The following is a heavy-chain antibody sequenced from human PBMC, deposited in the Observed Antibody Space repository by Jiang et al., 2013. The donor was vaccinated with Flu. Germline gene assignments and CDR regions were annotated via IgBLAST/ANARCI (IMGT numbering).Heavy chain of an antibody. V-gene: IGHV3-7*03. Sequence: GKGLEWVAEIKQDGSEKNYVDSVKGRFTISRDNAKNSLYLQMNSLRPEDTAVYYCARGVQYDLWSGSHYFDYWGQGTLVTVSS. CDR2: IKQDGSEK. CDR3: ARGVQYDLWSGSHYFDY. J-gene: IGHJ4*02. D-gene: IGHD3-3*01.